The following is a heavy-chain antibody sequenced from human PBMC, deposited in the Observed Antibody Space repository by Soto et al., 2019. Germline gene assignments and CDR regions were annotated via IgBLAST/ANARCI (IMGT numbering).Heavy chain of an antibody. CDR1: GGSISSSSYY. D-gene: IGHD3-3*01. Sequence: SETLSLTCTVSGGSISSSSYYWGWIRQPPGKGLEWIGSIYYSGSTYYNPSLKSRVTISVDTSKNQFSLKLSSVTAADTAVYYCARQENYDFWSGYLGPIDYWGQGTLVTAPQ. CDR3: ARQENYDFWSGYLGPIDY. CDR2: IYYSGST. V-gene: IGHV4-39*01. J-gene: IGHJ4*02.